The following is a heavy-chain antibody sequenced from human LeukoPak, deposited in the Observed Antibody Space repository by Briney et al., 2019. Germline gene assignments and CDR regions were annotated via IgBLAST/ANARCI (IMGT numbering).Heavy chain of an antibody. CDR2: MNPNSGNT. CDR1: GYTFTSYD. Sequence: ASVKVSCKASGYTFTSYDINWVRQATGQGLEWMGWMNPNSGNTGYAQKFQGRVTMTRNTSISTAYMELSSLRSEDTAVYYCARDPIALYYYDSSGYYPDENRFDPWGQGTLVTVSS. V-gene: IGHV1-8*01. J-gene: IGHJ5*02. D-gene: IGHD3-22*01. CDR3: ARDPIALYYYDSSGYYPDENRFDP.